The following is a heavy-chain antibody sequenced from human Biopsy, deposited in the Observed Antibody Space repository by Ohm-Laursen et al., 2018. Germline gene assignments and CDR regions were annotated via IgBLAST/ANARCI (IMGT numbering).Heavy chain of an antibody. D-gene: IGHD3-10*01. CDR3: GKQEGVAYGDIDY. V-gene: IGHV3-30*18. Sequence: SLRLSCAASGFTFNNYGMQWVRQAPGKGLEWVALISYDGSYKNYGDSVKGRFTISRDNSKNTLYLQMNSLRPEDTAVYYCGKQEGVAYGDIDYWGQGSLVTVSS. CDR2: ISYDGSYK. CDR1: GFTFNNYG. J-gene: IGHJ4*02.